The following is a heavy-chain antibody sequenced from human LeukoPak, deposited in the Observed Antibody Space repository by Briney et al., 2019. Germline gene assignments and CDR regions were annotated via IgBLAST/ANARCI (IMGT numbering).Heavy chain of an antibody. CDR2: INPNSGGT. J-gene: IGHJ4*02. D-gene: IGHD3-10*01. CDR1: GYTFTGYY. CDR3: ARGYVPILLWFGETTPGDY. Sequence: ASVKVSCKASGYTFTGYYMHWVRQAPGQGLEWMGWINPNSGGTNYAQKLQGRVTMTTDTSTSTAYMELRSLRSDDTAVYYCARGYVPILLWFGETTPGDYWGQGTLVTVSS. V-gene: IGHV1-2*02.